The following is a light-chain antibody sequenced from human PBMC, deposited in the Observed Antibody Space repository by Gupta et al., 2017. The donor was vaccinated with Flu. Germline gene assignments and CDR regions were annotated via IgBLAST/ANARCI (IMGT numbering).Light chain of an antibody. J-gene: IGLJ2*01. CDR2: NVT. V-gene: IGLV2-14*04. CDR1: KSDTGGLNS. Sequence: GTKSDTGGLNSVPWYQQHSGKAPKLIIYNVTSRPSTVSQRFSGTKSGNTASLTISGLQPEDEADYYCTSYKTITVLFGRGTKLTVL. CDR3: TSYKTITVL.